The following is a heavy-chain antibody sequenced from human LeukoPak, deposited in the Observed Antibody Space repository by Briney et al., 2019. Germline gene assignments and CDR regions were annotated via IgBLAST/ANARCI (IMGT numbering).Heavy chain of an antibody. D-gene: IGHD2-2*02. J-gene: IGHJ6*02. CDR3: ARGRRCSSTRCHMRAGYYYYYGMDV. Sequence: PSETLSLTCAVYGGSFSGYYWSWIRQPPGKGLEWIGEINHSGSTNYNPSLKSRVTISVDTSKNQFSLKLSSVTAADTAVYYCARGRRCSSTRCHMRAGYYYYYGMDVWGQGTTVTVSS. CDR1: GGSFSGYY. CDR2: INHSGST. V-gene: IGHV4-34*01.